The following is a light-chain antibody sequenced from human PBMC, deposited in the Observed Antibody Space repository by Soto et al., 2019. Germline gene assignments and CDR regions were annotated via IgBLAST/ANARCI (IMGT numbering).Light chain of an antibody. J-gene: IGKJ1*01. CDR2: GVF. Sequence: VLTQSPDTLSLSPGETATLSCRASQSSYDKYLDWYQQRPSPRPRLVIHGVFTTATGIPDTFSGSGTATDFDFTISRLDPQHIAVDSCYYYGYLLWTFGPGTKVDIK. CDR3: YYYGYLLWT. CDR1: QSSYDKY. V-gene: IGKV3-20*01.